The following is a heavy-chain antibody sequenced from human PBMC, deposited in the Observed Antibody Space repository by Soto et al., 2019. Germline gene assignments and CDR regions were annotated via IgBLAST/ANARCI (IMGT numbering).Heavy chain of an antibody. CDR3: ARHTPRYYYDSSGSYGFDY. CDR2: IYPGDSDT. CDR1: GYSFTSYW. J-gene: IGHJ4*02. D-gene: IGHD3-22*01. Sequence: SLKISCKGSGYSFTSYWIGWVRQMPGKGLECMGIIYPGDSDTRYSPSFQGQVTISADKSISTAYLQWSSLKASDTAMYYCARHTPRYYYDSSGSYGFDYWGQGXLVTVYS. V-gene: IGHV5-51*01.